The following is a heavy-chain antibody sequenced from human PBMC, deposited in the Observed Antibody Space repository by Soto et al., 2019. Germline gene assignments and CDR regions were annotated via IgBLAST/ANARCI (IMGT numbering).Heavy chain of an antibody. V-gene: IGHV3-23*01. J-gene: IGHJ5*02. CDR3: AKDSSYDSSFDP. CDR2: ISGSGGST. Sequence: EVQLLESGGGLAQPGGSLRLSCAASGFTFSSYAMSWVRQAPGKGLEWVSAISGSGGSTYYADSVKGRFTISRDNSKNTLYLQMNSLRAEDTAVYYCAKDSSYDSSFDPWGQGTLVTVSS. CDR1: GFTFSSYA. D-gene: IGHD3-22*01.